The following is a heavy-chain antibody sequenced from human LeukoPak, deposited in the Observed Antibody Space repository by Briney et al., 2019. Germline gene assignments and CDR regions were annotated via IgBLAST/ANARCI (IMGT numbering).Heavy chain of an antibody. CDR2: INHSGST. CDR1: GYSISSGYY. D-gene: IGHD2-15*01. V-gene: IGHV4-38-2*02. CDR3: ARNSCPSGSCYDNRGYFDY. Sequence: PSETLSLTCTVSGYSISSGYYWGWIWQPPGKGLEWIGEINHSGSTNYNPSLKSRVTISVDTSKNQFSLKLSSVTAADTAVYYCARNSCPSGSCYDNRGYFDYWGQGTLVTVSS. J-gene: IGHJ4*02.